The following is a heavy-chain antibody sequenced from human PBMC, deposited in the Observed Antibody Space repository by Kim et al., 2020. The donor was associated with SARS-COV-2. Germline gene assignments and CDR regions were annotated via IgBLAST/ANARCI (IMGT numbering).Heavy chain of an antibody. J-gene: IGHJ4*02. V-gene: IGHV3-15*01. Sequence: GGSLRLSCAASGFTFTSAWISWVRQAPGKGLEWIGRITSKAGGGNTDYAAPVKGRFASSRDDSKKTVYLQMNSLKKEDAVVYYCQTTSIFTSSRISFDYWGQGALVTVSS. CDR2: ITSKAGGGNT. CDR1: GFTFTSAW. D-gene: IGHD1-1*01. CDR3: QTTSIFTSSRISFDY.